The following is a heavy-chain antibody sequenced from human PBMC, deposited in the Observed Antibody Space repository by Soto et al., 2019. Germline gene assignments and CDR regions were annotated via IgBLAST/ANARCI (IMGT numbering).Heavy chain of an antibody. V-gene: IGHV4-61*01. CDR1: GGSVSSGSYY. CDR2: IYYSGST. D-gene: IGHD5-12*01. J-gene: IGHJ5*02. Sequence: SETLSLTCTVSGGSVSSGSYYWSWIRQPPGKGLEWIGYIYYSGSTNYNPSLKSRVTISVDTSKNQFSLKLSSVTAADTAVYECGRPHIGPVETYSGYDGNWFDPWGQGTLVTVSA. CDR3: GRPHIGPVETYSGYDGNWFDP.